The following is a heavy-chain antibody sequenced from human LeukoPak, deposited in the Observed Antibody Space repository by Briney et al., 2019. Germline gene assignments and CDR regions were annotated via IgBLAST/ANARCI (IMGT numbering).Heavy chain of an antibody. Sequence: ASVKVSCKASGYTFTSYGISWVRQAPGQGLEWMGWISAYNGNTNYAQKLRGRVTMTTDTSTSTAYMELRSLRSGDTAVYYCARDRPYCSGGSCYGDAFDIWGQGTMVTVSS. V-gene: IGHV1-18*01. J-gene: IGHJ3*02. CDR1: GYTFTSYG. CDR3: ARDRPYCSGGSCYGDAFDI. D-gene: IGHD2-15*01. CDR2: ISAYNGNT.